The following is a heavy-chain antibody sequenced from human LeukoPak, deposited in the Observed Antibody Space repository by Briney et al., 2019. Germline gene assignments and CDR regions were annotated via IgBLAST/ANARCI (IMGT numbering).Heavy chain of an antibody. D-gene: IGHD6-25*01. V-gene: IGHV4-39*07. Sequence: PSETLSLTCTVSGGSVTSTDYCWGWLRQPPGKGLEWIGSVYYTGFTHNNPSLESRFTMTADTSKNQFSLRLNSVTAADTATYFCARAGGLAYYFYHMDVWGKGTMDTVSS. J-gene: IGHJ6*03. CDR1: GGSVTSTDYC. CDR2: VYYTGFT. CDR3: ARAGGLAYYFYHMDV.